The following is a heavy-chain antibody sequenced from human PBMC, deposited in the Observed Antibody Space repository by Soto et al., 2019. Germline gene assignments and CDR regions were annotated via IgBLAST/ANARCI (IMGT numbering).Heavy chain of an antibody. J-gene: IGHJ4*02. CDR2: IYNGGST. CDR3: ARAPVGLDTISYFDY. D-gene: IGHD3-3*01. Sequence: SETLSLTCAVSGGSITTGDYSWNWIRQPPGKGLEWLGYIYNGGSTYYRPSLESRMHMSLDATRNHYSLRLTSVTAADTAVYFRARAPVGLDTISYFDYWGQGKLVTVSS. CDR1: GGSITTGDYS. V-gene: IGHV4-30-2*05.